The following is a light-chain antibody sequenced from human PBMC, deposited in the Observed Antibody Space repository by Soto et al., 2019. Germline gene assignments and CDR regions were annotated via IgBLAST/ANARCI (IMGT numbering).Light chain of an antibody. CDR3: QQYKNWPPLT. Sequence: EIVMTQSPATLSVSPGERATLSCRASQSVSYNLAWYQHKPGQGPRLLIYGAFTRATGIPARFSCSGSGTEFTLTISSLQSEDFAVYYCQQYKNWPPLTFGGGTKVEIK. V-gene: IGKV3-15*01. CDR2: GAF. J-gene: IGKJ4*01. CDR1: QSVSYN.